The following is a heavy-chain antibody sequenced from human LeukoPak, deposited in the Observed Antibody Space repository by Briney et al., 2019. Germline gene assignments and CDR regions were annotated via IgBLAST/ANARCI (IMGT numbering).Heavy chain of an antibody. V-gene: IGHV3-13*01. Sequence: GGSLRLSCAASGFTFSTYDMHWDRQATGKGLEWVSAIGTAGDTYYPGSVKGRFTISRENAKNSLYLQMNSLRAGDTAVYYCARGPSSRLGELSTFDYWGQGTLVTVSS. J-gene: IGHJ4*02. CDR3: ARGPSSRLGELSTFDY. D-gene: IGHD3-16*02. CDR2: IGTAGDT. CDR1: GFTFSTYD.